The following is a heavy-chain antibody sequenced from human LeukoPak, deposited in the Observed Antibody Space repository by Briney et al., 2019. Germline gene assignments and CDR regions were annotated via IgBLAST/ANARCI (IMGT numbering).Heavy chain of an antibody. CDR2: IIPIFGTA. CDR3: ATVWSSSSESPVFQH. CDR1: GGTFSSYA. V-gene: IGHV1-69*13. Sequence: GASVKVSCKASGGTFSSYAISWVRQAPGQGLEWMGGIIPIFGTANYAQKFQGRVTITADESTSTAYMELGSLRSEDTAVYYCATVWSSSSESPVFQHWGQGTLVTVSS. D-gene: IGHD6-6*01. J-gene: IGHJ1*01.